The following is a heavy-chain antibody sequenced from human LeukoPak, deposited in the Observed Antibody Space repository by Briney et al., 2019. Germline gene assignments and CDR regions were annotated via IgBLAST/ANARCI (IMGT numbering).Heavy chain of an antibody. D-gene: IGHD6-19*01. CDR3: ARESSGWYELDY. CDR1: GYTFSSYY. V-gene: IGHV1-46*01. J-gene: IGHJ4*02. Sequence: ASVKVSCKTSGYTFSSYYMHWVRQAPGQGVEWMGIINPSGGSTSYAQKFQGRVTITRDTSTSTVYMELSSLRSEDTAVYYCARESSGWYELDYWGQGTLVTVSS. CDR2: INPSGGST.